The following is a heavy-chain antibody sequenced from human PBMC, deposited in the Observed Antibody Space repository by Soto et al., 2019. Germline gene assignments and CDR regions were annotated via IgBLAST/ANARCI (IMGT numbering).Heavy chain of an antibody. J-gene: IGHJ5*02. CDR1: GYTSTSYY. Sequence: GASVKVSCKASGYTSTSYYMHWVRQAPGQGLEWMGIINPSGGSTSYAQKFQGRVTMTRDTSTSTVYMELSSLRSENTAVYYCARGALTYYYDSSAYRSTIKLTYKWFDPWGQGTLVTVSS. D-gene: IGHD3-22*01. V-gene: IGHV1-46*01. CDR3: ARGALTYYYDSSAYRSTIKLTYKWFDP. CDR2: INPSGGST.